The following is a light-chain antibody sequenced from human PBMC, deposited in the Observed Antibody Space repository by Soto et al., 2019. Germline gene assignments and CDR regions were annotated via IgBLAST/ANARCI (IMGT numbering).Light chain of an antibody. CDR1: QDINKY. CDR2: DAS. CDR3: QQSENGPLT. J-gene: IGKJ4*01. V-gene: IGKV1-33*01. Sequence: DIQMTQSPSSLSASVGDRITITCQASQDINKYLNWYQQKLGKATKLLIYDASNLQRGVPSRFSGSGSGTHFSLSISSLQTEDIATYYCQQSENGPLTFVGGTKVEIK.